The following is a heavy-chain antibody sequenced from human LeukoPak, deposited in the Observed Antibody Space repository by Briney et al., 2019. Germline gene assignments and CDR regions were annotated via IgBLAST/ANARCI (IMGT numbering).Heavy chain of an antibody. CDR3: ARDGWFGELLP. CDR1: GGSISSYY. J-gene: IGHJ5*02. CDR2: IYYSGST. D-gene: IGHD3-10*01. Sequence: SETLSPTCTVSGGSISSYYWSWIRQPPGKGLEWIGYIYYSGSTNYNPSLKSRVTITVDTSKNQFSLKLSSVTAADTAVYYCARDGWFGELLPWGQGTLVTVSS. V-gene: IGHV4-59*01.